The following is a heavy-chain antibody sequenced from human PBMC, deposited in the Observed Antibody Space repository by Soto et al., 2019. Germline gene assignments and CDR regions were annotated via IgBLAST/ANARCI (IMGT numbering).Heavy chain of an antibody. D-gene: IGHD1-7*01. V-gene: IGHV3-23*01. Sequence: GGSLRLPCAASGFTFSSYTMSWVRQAPGKGLEWVSAISERSERTHYADSVKGRFTISRDNSNNTLYLQISSLRAEDTAVYYCAARISATSFDYWGRGTLVTVSS. CDR3: AARISATSFDY. CDR1: GFTFSSYT. J-gene: IGHJ4*02. CDR2: ISERSERT.